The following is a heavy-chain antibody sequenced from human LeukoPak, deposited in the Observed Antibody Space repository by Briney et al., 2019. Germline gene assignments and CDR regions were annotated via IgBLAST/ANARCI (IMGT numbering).Heavy chain of an antibody. V-gene: IGHV4-38-2*02. CDR3: ARDLLGYCSGGSCYFGGASFDY. D-gene: IGHD2-15*01. J-gene: IGHJ4*02. CDR2: IYHSGST. CDR1: GYSISSGYY. Sequence: NPAETLSLICAVSGYSISSGYYWGWTRQPPGKGLEWIGRIYHSGSTYYNPSLKSRVTISVDTSKNQFSLKLSSVSAADTAVYYCARDLLGYCSGGSCYFGGASFDYWGKGTLVTVSS.